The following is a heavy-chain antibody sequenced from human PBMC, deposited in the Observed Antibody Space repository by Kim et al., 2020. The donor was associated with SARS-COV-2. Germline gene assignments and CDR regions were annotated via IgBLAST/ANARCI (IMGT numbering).Heavy chain of an antibody. J-gene: IGHJ2*01. V-gene: IGHV1-46*02. CDR2: ISPSGVDT. CDR1: GYTFNSFY. CDR3: ARAKRGDGYTLSHWTFDL. Sequence: ASVKVSCKASGYTFNSFYMHWLRQAPGQGLEWMGIISPSGVDTSNSQKFQGRVTMSRDTSTSTVYMDLTSLRSEDTAIYYCARAKRGDGYTLSHWTFDLWGRGTQVTVSS. D-gene: IGHD2-21*01.